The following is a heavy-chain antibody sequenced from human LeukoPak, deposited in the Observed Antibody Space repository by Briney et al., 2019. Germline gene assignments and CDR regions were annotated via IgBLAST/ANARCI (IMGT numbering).Heavy chain of an antibody. D-gene: IGHD1-7*01. J-gene: IGHJ5*02. CDR3: VKYRGGTGTPSVRLSKGYWFDP. V-gene: IGHV4-59*01. CDR1: GGSISGYY. CDR2: IYYSGST. Sequence: SETLSLTCTVSGGSISGYYWRWIRQPPGKGLEWIGYIYYSGSTNYNPSLKSRVTISVDTSKNQFSLKLSSVTAADTAVYYCVKYRGGTGTPSVRLSKGYWFDPWGQGTLVTVSS.